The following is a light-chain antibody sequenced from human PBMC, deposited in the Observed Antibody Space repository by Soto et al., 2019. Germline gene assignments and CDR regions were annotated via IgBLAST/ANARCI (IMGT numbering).Light chain of an antibody. CDR1: SSNIGSKT. CDR2: SNY. CDR3: SAWDASLNGYV. V-gene: IGLV1-44*01. Sequence: QSVLTQPPSASGTPGQRVTISCSGSSSNIGSKTVNWYQQLPGTAPKLLIYSNYQRPSGVPDRFSGSKSGTSASLAISGLQSEDEADYYCSAWDASLNGYVCGTGTKSPS. J-gene: IGLJ1*01.